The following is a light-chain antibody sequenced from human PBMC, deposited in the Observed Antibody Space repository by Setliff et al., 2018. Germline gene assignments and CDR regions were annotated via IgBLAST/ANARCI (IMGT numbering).Light chain of an antibody. J-gene: IGLJ1*01. V-gene: IGLV2-8*01. Sequence: QSALTQPPSASGSPGQSVTISCTGTSSDVGGYNYVSWYQQHPGKAPKLLIYDVTKRPSGVSYRFSGSKSGNTASLTISGLQAEDEADYYCSSYAGSNNFPYVFGTGTKGTVL. CDR1: SSDVGGYNY. CDR3: SSYAGSNNFPYV. CDR2: DVT.